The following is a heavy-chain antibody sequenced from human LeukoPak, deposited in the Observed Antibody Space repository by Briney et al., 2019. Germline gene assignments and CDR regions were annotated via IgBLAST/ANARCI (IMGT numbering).Heavy chain of an antibody. J-gene: IGHJ4*02. CDR1: GYTFTRYA. D-gene: IGHD6-19*01. CDR3: ARGDSSGWAIFDY. Sequence: ASVKVSCKTSGYTFTRYAMNWVRQAPGQGLEWMGWINTNTGNPTYAQGFTGRFVFSLDTSVSTAYLQISSLKADDTAVYYCARGDSSGWAIFDYWGQGTLVTVSS. CDR2: INTNTGNP. V-gene: IGHV7-4-1*02.